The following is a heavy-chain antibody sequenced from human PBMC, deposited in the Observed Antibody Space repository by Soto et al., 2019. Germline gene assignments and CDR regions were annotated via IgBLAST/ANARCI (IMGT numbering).Heavy chain of an antibody. D-gene: IGHD2-15*01. Sequence: PGGSLRLSCAASGFTFSSYWMHWVRQAPGKGLVWVSRINSDGSSTSYADSVKGRFTISRDNAKNTLYLQMNSLRAEDTAVYYCARDSLFGYCSGGSCYSFLFDPWGQGTLVTSPQ. CDR3: ARDSLFGYCSGGSCYSFLFDP. CDR1: GFTFSSYW. J-gene: IGHJ5*02. V-gene: IGHV3-74*01. CDR2: INSDGSST.